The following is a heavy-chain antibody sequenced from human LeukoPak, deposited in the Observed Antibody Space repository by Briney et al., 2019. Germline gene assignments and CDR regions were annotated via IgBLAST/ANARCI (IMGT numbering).Heavy chain of an antibody. J-gene: IGHJ2*01. Sequence: SETLSLTCAVYGGSFSGYYWSWIRQPPGKGLEWIGEINHSGSTNYNPSLKSRVTMSVDTSKNQFSLKLNSVTAADTAVYYCARADRSAYWYFDLWGRGTLVTVSS. CDR3: ARADRSAYWYFDL. CDR1: GGSFSGYY. V-gene: IGHV4-34*01. CDR2: INHSGST.